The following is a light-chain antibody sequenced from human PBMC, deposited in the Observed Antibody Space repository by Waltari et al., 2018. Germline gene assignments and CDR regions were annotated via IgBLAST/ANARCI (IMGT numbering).Light chain of an antibody. Sequence: SSELSQDPTLSVALGQAVNITCPGDSLRRYFVSCSQQKAGQAPVLVSFGQNKRPSGIPDRFSGSRSGNTASLTIAGAEAADEADYYCYSRNSDDFTYVFGTGTKLTVL. CDR3: YSRNSDDFTYV. V-gene: IGLV3-19*01. CDR2: GQN. J-gene: IGLJ1*01. CDR1: SLRRYF.